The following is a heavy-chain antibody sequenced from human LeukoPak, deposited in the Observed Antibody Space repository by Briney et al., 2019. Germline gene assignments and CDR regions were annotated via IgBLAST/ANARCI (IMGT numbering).Heavy chain of an antibody. CDR1: GGTFTSYA. Sequence: ASVKISCKASGGTFTSYAISWVRQAPGQGLEWMGRIIPILGIANYAQKFQGRVTITADKSTSTAYMELSSLRSEDTAVYYCAQRGLTGPFDYWGQGTLVTVSS. CDR3: AQRGLTGPFDY. J-gene: IGHJ4*02. CDR2: IIPILGIA. D-gene: IGHD1-20*01. V-gene: IGHV1-69*04.